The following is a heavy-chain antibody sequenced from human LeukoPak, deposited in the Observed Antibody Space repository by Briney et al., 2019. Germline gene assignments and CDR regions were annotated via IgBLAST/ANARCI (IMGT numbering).Heavy chain of an antibody. V-gene: IGHV3-21*01. CDR1: GFTFNTYS. CDR3: ARLYGDVTTFDY. J-gene: IGHJ4*02. D-gene: IGHD2-21*02. CDR2: IDSSGGYM. Sequence: GGSLRLSCEASGFTFNTYSMNWARQAPGKGLEWVSSIDSSGGYMFYADSVKGRFIISRDNAENSLYLQMNSLRADDTAIFYCARLYGDVTTFDYWGQGILVTVSS.